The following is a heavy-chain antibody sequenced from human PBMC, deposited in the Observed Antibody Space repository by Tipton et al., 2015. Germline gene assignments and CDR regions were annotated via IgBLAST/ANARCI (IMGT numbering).Heavy chain of an antibody. V-gene: IGHV4-31*03. J-gene: IGHJ4*02. D-gene: IGHD5-24*01. CDR1: GGAITSDGFY. CDR3: ARDGYNSNYFDY. Sequence: TLSLTCTVSGGAITSDGFYWSWIRQHPGKGLEWIGYIFYTGSTYYNPSPKSRATLSVDTSKNQFSLKLSSVTAADTAVYYCARDGYNSNYFDYWGQGTLVTVSS. CDR2: IFYTGST.